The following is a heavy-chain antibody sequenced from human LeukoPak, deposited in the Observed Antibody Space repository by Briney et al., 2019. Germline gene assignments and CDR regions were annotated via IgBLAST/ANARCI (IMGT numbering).Heavy chain of an antibody. CDR2: ISSSSSYI. Sequence: GGSLRLSCAASGFTFSSYSMNWVRQAPGKGLEWVSSISSSSSYIYYADSVKGRFTISRDNAKNSLYLHMNSLRAEDTAVYYCARETPAGGWFDPWGQGTLVTVSS. J-gene: IGHJ5*02. CDR1: GFTFSSYS. CDR3: ARETPAGGWFDP. V-gene: IGHV3-21*01. D-gene: IGHD3-16*01.